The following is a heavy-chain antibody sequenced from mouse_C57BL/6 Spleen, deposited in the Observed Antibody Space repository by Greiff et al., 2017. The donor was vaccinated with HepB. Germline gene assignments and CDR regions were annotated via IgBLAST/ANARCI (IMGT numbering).Heavy chain of an antibody. D-gene: IGHD2-4*01. CDR1: GYTFTSYW. CDR2: IHPNSGST. J-gene: IGHJ2*01. Sequence: QVQLKQPGAELVKPGASVKLSCKASGYTFTSYWMHWVKQRPGQGLEWIGMIHPNSGSTNYNEKFKSKATLTVDKSSSTAYMQLSSLTSEDSAVYYCARSYYDYGGDFDYWGQGTTLTVSS. CDR3: ARSYYDYGGDFDY. V-gene: IGHV1-64*01.